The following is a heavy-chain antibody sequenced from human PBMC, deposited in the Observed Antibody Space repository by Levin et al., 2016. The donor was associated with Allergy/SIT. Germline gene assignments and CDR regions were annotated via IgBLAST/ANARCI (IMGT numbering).Heavy chain of an antibody. D-gene: IGHD4-17*01. V-gene: IGHV3-11*01. J-gene: IGHJ4*02. Sequence: GGSLRLSCAASGFTFSDYDMSWVRQAPGKGLEWISYISSGGSTIYYADSVEGRFTISRDNTKNSLFLQMNGLRAEDTAVYYCARPGDSPFDHWGQGTLVTVSS. CDR2: ISSGGSTI. CDR3: ARPGDSPFDH. CDR1: GFTFSDYD.